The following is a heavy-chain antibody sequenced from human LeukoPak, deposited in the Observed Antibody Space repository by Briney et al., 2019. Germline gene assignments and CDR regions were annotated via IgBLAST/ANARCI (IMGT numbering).Heavy chain of an antibody. CDR3: ARDLEWVSQNWNDERNGVYYYMDV. V-gene: IGHV1-2*02. Sequence: GASVKVSCKASGYTFTGYYMHWVRQAPGQGLEWMGWINPNSGGTNYAQKFQGRVTMTRDTSISTAYMELSRLRSDDTAVYYCARDLEWVSQNWNDERNGVYYYMDVWGKGTTVTISS. CDR1: GYTFTGYY. J-gene: IGHJ6*03. CDR2: INPNSGGT. D-gene: IGHD1-1*01.